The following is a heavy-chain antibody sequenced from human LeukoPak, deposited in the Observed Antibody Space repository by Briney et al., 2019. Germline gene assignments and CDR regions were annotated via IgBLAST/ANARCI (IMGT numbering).Heavy chain of an antibody. CDR1: GASISSGGDS. CDR3: ARGGLGVGAIRIDC. J-gene: IGHJ4*02. CDR2: IYHGGST. Sequence: SQTLSLTCGVSGASISSGGDSWSWILQPPGKGLEWIGYIYHGGSTYYNPSLKSRVTISVDSSKNQFSLRLSSVTAADTAMYYCARGGLGVGAIRIDCWGQGTLVTVSS. D-gene: IGHD1-26*01. V-gene: IGHV4-30-2*01.